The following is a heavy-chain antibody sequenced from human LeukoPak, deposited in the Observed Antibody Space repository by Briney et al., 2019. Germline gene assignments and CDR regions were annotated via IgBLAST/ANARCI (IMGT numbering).Heavy chain of an antibody. CDR3: AKGSGYDTDFDF. J-gene: IGHJ4*02. V-gene: IGHV3-23*01. Sequence: GGSLRLSCAASGFTFSTYVMSWVRQAPGKGLEWVSGISDGGDNTYYADSVKGRFTISRDNSENTLYLQMNSLRAEDTAVYYCAKGSGYDTDFDFWGQGTLVSVSS. CDR1: GFTFSTYV. CDR2: ISDGGDNT. D-gene: IGHD5-12*01.